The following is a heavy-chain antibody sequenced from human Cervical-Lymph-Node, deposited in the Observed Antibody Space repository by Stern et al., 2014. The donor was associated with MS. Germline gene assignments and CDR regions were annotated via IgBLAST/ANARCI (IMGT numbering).Heavy chain of an antibody. J-gene: IGHJ6*02. D-gene: IGHD2-15*01. CDR2: INPSGAT. CDR1: EYTHNNYL. Sequence: EQLVASGSEVKKPGASVKVSCKASEYTHNNYLIHWVRQTPGQRPDWMGVINPSGATNYAQKVQDRVTMTTDASTSTFYMELSRLRSEDTAVYYCAVRYCSGGRCYSVPDVWGQGTTVIVSS. V-gene: IGHV1-46*02. CDR3: AVRYCSGGRCYSVPDV.